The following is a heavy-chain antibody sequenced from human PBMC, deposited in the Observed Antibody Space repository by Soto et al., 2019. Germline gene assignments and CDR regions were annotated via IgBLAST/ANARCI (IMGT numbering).Heavy chain of an antibody. Sequence: EVQLLESGGGLVQPGGSLRLSCAASGFTFNNYAMTWVRQAPGKGLEWVSAIGGGGETKSSADSVKGRFTVSRDGSKNTLYLQMSSLRAEDTALYYCAKGRGGSGSLTPRVDFWGQGTLVTVSS. CDR3: AKGRGGSGSLTPRVDF. V-gene: IGHV3-23*01. D-gene: IGHD3-10*01. CDR1: GFTFNNYA. CDR2: IGGGGETK. J-gene: IGHJ4*02.